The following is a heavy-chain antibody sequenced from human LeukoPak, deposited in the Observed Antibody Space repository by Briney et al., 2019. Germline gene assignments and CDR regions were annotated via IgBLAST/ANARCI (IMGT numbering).Heavy chain of an antibody. D-gene: IGHD3-22*01. CDR2: IYYSGST. CDR1: GGFISSSSYY. J-gene: IGHJ3*02. V-gene: IGHV4-39*01. CDR3: ARQGGITMIVVVITDAFDI. Sequence: SETLSLTRTVSGGFISSSSYYWGWIRQPPGKGLEWIGSIYYSGSTYYNPSLKSRVTISVDTSKNQFSLKLSSVTAADTAVYYCARQGGITMIVVVITDAFDIWGQGTMVTVSS.